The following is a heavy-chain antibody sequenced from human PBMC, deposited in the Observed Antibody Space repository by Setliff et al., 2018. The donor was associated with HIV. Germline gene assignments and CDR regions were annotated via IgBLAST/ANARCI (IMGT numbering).Heavy chain of an antibody. D-gene: IGHD2-21*02. CDR1: GGSISSGSYY. CDR3: ARDISLFYCGADCSPENYYFYYYMDV. V-gene: IGHV4-61*02. CDR2: ISASGNT. Sequence: ASETLSLTCTVSGGSISSGSYYWNWIRQPAGKGLEWIGRISASGNTNYNPSLKSRATISLDKSKNRFSLKLTSVTAADTAVYWCARDISLFYCGADCSPENYYFYYYMDVWGKGTTVTVSS. J-gene: IGHJ6*03.